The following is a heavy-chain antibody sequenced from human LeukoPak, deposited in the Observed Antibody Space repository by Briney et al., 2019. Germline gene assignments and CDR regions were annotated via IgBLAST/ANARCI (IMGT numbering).Heavy chain of an antibody. CDR3: ASGPTVADDAFDI. CDR1: GYTFTSYG. J-gene: IGHJ3*02. D-gene: IGHD6-19*01. CDR2: ISAYNGNT. V-gene: IGHV1-18*01. Sequence: GASVKVPCKASGYTFTSYGISWVRQAPGQGLEWMGWISAYNGNTNYEKKLQGRVTMTTDTSTSTAYMELRSLRSDDTAVYYCASGPTVADDAFDIWGQGTMVTVSS.